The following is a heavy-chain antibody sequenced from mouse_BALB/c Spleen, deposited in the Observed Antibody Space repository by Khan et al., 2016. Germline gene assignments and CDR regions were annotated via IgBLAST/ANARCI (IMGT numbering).Heavy chain of an antibody. CDR1: GFSLTTYG. CDR2: IWAGGST. CDR3: ARVYGNYVSYAMDY. J-gene: IGHJ4*01. Sequence: VQLQESGPGLVAPSQSLSITCTVSGFSLTTYGVHWIRQPPGKGLEWLGVIWAGGSTNYNSALMSRLSITKDNYKSQVGLTMNSLQTDDTSMYYCARVYGNYVSYAMDYWGQGTSVTVSS. D-gene: IGHD2-1*01. V-gene: IGHV2-9*02.